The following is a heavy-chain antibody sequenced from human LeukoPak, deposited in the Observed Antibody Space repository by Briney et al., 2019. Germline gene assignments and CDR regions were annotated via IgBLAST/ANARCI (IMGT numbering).Heavy chain of an antibody. CDR3: ARGVMITFGGVIAEDY. CDR1: GFTVSSNY. CDR2: IYSGGST. J-gene: IGHJ4*02. V-gene: IGHV3-53*01. Sequence: GGSLRLSCAASGFTVSSNYMSWVRQAPGKGLEWVSVIYSGGSTYYADSVKGRFTISRDNSKNTLYLQLNSLRAEDTAVYYCARGVMITFGGVIAEDYWGQGTLVTVSS. D-gene: IGHD3-16*02.